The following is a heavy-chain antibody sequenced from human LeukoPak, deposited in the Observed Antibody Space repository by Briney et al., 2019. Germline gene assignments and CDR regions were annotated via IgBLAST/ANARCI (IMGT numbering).Heavy chain of an antibody. CDR2: INHSGST. J-gene: IGHJ4*02. CDR3: ARAQVGATPFDY. D-gene: IGHD1-26*01. Sequence: SETLSLTCTVSSGSISTSNYYWSWIRQPPGKGLEWIGEINHSGSTSYNPSLKSRVTISVDTSKNQFSLKLSSVTAADTAVYYCARAQVGATPFDYWGQGTLVTVSS. V-gene: IGHV4-39*07. CDR1: SGSISTSNYY.